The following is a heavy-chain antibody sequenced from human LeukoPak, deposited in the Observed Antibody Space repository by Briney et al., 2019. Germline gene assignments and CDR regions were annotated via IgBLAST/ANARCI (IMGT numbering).Heavy chain of an antibody. D-gene: IGHD3-22*01. J-gene: IGHJ1*01. CDR3: ARHANRGYDTSGYYNLQH. CDR2: IYYSGST. Sequence: PSETLSLTCTVSGGSISGYYWSWIRQPPGKGLEWIGYIYYSGSTNYNPSLKSRVTISVDTSKNQFSLKLGAVTAADTAVYYCARHANRGYDTSGYYNLQHWGQGTLVTVSS. V-gene: IGHV4-59*08. CDR1: GGSISGYY.